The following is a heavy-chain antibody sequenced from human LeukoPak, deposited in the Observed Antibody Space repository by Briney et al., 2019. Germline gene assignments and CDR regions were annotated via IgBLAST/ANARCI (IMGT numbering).Heavy chain of an antibody. V-gene: IGHV3-11*06. J-gene: IGHJ4*02. Sequence: ISSSSSYTNYADSVKGRFTISRDNAKNSLYLQMNSLRAEDTAVYYCARSTVAGTANFDYWGQGTLVTVSS. CDR2: ISSSSSYT. D-gene: IGHD6-19*01. CDR3: ARSTVAGTANFDY.